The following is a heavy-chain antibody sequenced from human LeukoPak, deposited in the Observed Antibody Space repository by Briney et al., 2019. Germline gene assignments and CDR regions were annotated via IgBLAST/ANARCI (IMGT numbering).Heavy chain of an antibody. D-gene: IGHD5-12*01. J-gene: IGHJ4*02. CDR1: GGSISSGDYY. Sequence: SETLSLTCTVSGGSISSGDYYWSWIRQPPGKGLEWIGYIYYSGSTYYNPSLKSRVTISIDTSKNQFSLKLSSVTAADTAVYYCARGRATNPFDYWGQGTLVTVSS. CDR2: IYYSGST. V-gene: IGHV4-30-4*08. CDR3: ARGRATNPFDY.